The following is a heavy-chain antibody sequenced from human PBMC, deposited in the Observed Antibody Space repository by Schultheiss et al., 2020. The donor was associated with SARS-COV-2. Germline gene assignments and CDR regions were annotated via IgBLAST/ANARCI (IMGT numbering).Heavy chain of an antibody. V-gene: IGHV3-30*19. J-gene: IGHJ4*02. CDR1: GFTFSSYG. CDR3: ARAYALVADVDY. Sequence: GSLRLSCAASGFTFSSYGMHWVRQAPGKGLEWVAVISYDGSNKYYADSVKGRFTISRDNSKNTLYLQMNSLRAEDTAVYYCARAYALVADVDYWGQGTLVTVSS. CDR2: ISYDGSNK. D-gene: IGHD2-15*01.